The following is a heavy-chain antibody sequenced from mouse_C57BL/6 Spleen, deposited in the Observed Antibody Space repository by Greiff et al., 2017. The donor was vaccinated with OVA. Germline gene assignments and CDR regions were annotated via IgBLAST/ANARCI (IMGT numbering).Heavy chain of an antibody. D-gene: IGHD1-1*01. V-gene: IGHV3-6*01. CDR1: GYSITSGYY. J-gene: IGHJ4*01. CDR2: ISYDGSN. Sequence: DVQLQESGPGLVKPSQSLSLTCSVTGYSITSGYYWNWIRQFPGNKLEWMGYISYDGSNNYNPSLKNRISITRDTSKNQFFLKWNSVTTEDTATYYCARRDYYGSGGAMDYWGQGTSGTVSS. CDR3: ARRDYYGSGGAMDY.